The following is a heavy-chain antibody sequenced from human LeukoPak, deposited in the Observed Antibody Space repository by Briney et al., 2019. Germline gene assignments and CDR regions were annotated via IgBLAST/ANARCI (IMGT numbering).Heavy chain of an antibody. V-gene: IGHV3-7*01. CDR3: ARDHENYDFWSGYYGLEGMDV. Sequence: GGSLRLSCAASGFTFSSYWMSWVRQAPGKGLEWVANIKQDGSEKYYVDSVKGRFTISRDNAKNSLYLQMNSLRAEDTAVYYCARDHENYDFWSGYYGLEGMDVWGQGTTVTVSS. CDR1: GFTFSSYW. D-gene: IGHD3-3*01. J-gene: IGHJ6*02. CDR2: IKQDGSEK.